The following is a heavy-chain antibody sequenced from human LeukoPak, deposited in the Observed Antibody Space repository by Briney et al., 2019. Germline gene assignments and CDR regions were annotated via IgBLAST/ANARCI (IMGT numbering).Heavy chain of an antibody. D-gene: IGHD3-3*01. J-gene: IGHJ6*04. V-gene: IGHV3-30*01. CDR3: ARDKYGFLDV. Sequence: GGSLRLSCAASGFTFSSYAMHWVRQAPGKGLEWVAVISYDGSNKYYADSVKGRFTISRDNSKNTLYLQMNSLRAEDTAVYYCARDKYGFLDVRGKGTTVTVSS. CDR1: GFTFSSYA. CDR2: ISYDGSNK.